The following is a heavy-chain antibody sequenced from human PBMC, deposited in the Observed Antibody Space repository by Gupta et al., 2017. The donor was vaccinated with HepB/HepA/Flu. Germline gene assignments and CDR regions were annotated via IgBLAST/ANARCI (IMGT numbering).Heavy chain of an antibody. CDR1: GFTFGDYW. V-gene: IGHV3-7*01. D-gene: IGHD6-13*01. J-gene: IGHJ5*02. CDR2: IKKDGSEK. CDR3: ARPGFAAAATFGWFNP. Sequence: EVQLVEYGGDLVQPGGALRLSCEASGFTFGDYWMSWVRQAPGKGLEWVANIKKDGSEKYYVDSVKGRVIISRDNAKNSLYLQMNSLRAEDTAVYYCARPGFAAAATFGWFNPWGQGTLVTVSS.